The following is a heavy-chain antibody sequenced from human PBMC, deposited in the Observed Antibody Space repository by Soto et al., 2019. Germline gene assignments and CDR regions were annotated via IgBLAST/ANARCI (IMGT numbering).Heavy chain of an antibody. CDR2: INPNSGGT. Sequence: ASVKVSCKASGYTITGSYMHWVRQAPGQGLEWMGWINPNSGGTNFAQKFEGRVTMTRDTSINTAYMELSRLRSDDTAVYYCAIGPYYYDSNGPFDYWGQRTLVTGS. V-gene: IGHV1-2*02. D-gene: IGHD3-22*01. CDR3: AIGPYYYDSNGPFDY. CDR1: GYTITGSY. J-gene: IGHJ4*02.